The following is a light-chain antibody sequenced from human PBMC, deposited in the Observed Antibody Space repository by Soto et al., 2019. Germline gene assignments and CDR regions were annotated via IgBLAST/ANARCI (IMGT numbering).Light chain of an antibody. V-gene: IGLV1-47*01. CDR1: SSNIGSNY. CDR2: RSN. CDR3: AAWDDSLSGVV. J-gene: IGLJ2*01. Sequence: QSVVTQPPSASGTPGQRVTISCSGSSSNIGSNYVYWYQQLPGTAPRLLIYRSNQRPSGVPDRISASQSGTSASLAISGLRSEDESDYYCAAWDDSLSGVVFGGGTKLTVL.